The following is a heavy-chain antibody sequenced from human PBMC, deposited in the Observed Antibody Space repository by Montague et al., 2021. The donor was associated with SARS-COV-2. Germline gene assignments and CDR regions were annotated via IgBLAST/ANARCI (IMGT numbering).Heavy chain of an antibody. D-gene: IGHD1-26*01. CDR3: ARRIDYYGIDV. CDR2: IDTSGNT. J-gene: IGHJ6*02. V-gene: IGHV4-61*02. CDR1: GGSISSGSRY. Sequence: TLSLTCTVTGGSISSGSRYWSWIRQPAGKGLEWIGRIDTSGNTKYISSLKSRVTISVDTSKNQFSLKLSSVTAADTAVYYCARRIDYYGIDVWGQGTTVTVSS.